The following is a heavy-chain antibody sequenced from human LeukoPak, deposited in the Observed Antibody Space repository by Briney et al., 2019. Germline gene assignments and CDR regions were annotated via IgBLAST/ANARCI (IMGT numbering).Heavy chain of an antibody. CDR2: TRNKVNSYST. Sequence: GGSLRLSCVVSGFTLSDHYIDWVRQAPGKGLEWVGRTRNKVNSYSTEYAASVKGRFTISRDDSKNSLYLQMSSLKTEDTAVYYCARGGPGLDPFDYWGQGTLVTVSS. CDR3: ARGGPGLDPFDY. D-gene: IGHD2-15*01. CDR1: GFTLSDHY. J-gene: IGHJ4*02. V-gene: IGHV3-72*01.